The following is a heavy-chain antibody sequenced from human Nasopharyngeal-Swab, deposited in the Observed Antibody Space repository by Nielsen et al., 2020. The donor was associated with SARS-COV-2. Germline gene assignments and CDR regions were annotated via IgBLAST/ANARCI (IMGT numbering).Heavy chain of an antibody. CDR2: ISSSGSTI. J-gene: IGHJ4*02. V-gene: IGHV3-48*03. CDR3: ASGKGYYYGSGTFDY. CDR1: GFTFSSYE. Sequence: GSLKISCAASGFTFSSYEMNWVRQAPGKGLEWVSYISSSGSTIYYADSVKGRFTISRDNAKNSLYLQMNSLRAEDTAVYYCASGKGYYYGSGTFDYWGQGTLVTVSS. D-gene: IGHD3-10*01.